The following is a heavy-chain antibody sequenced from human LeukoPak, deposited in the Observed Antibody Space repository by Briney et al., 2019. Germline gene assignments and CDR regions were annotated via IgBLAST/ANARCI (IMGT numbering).Heavy chain of an antibody. CDR1: GFTFSNYG. CDR3: ARGYCSGGTCYGNAFDI. Sequence: PGGSLRLSCAASGFTFSNYGMHWVRQAPGKGLEWMADISYNGYNTYYADSVKGRFTISRDNSKNTLYLQMDSLRAEDTAVYYCARGYCSGGTCYGNAFDIWGQGTMVTVSS. V-gene: IGHV3-30*03. J-gene: IGHJ3*02. D-gene: IGHD2-15*01. CDR2: ISYNGYNT.